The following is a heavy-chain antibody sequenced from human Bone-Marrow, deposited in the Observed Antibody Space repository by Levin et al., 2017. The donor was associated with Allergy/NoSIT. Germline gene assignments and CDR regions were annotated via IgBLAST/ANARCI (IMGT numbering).Heavy chain of an antibody. CDR1: FSPFLLSS. CDR3: ARNSASGFDL. D-gene: IGHD1-14*01. CDR2: IKPSGGST. V-gene: IGHV1-46*01. J-gene: IGHJ5*02. Sequence: PGESLKISFPSSFSPFLLSSLSFFLPSPFQGLEWLGMIKPSGGSTSNAQKFQGRVTMTGDTSTTTAYMELTSLRSEDTAVYYCARNSASGFDLWGQGTLVTVSS.